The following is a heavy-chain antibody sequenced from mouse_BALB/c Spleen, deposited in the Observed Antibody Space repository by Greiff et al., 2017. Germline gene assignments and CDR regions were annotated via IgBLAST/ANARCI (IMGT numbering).Heavy chain of an antibody. CDR3: ANYGNGDYFDY. J-gene: IGHJ2*01. V-gene: IGHV1S29*02. Sequence: VQLKQSGPELVKPGASVKISCKASGYTFTDYNMHWVKQSHGKSLEWIGYIYPYNGGTGYNQKFKSKATLTVDNSSSTAYMELRSLTSEDSAVYYCANYGNGDYFDYWGQGTTLTVSS. CDR1: GYTFTDYN. CDR2: IYPYNGGT. D-gene: IGHD2-1*01.